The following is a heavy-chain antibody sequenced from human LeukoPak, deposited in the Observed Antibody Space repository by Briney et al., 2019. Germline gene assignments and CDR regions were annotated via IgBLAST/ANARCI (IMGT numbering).Heavy chain of an antibody. J-gene: IGHJ4*02. CDR3: TIAAAGNPIDY. CDR2: LYAGGAT. D-gene: IGHD6-13*01. V-gene: IGHV3-53*01. Sequence: PGGSLRLSCAASGFTVSSNYMSWVRQAPGKGLEWVSVLYAGGATYYADSVKGRFTIPRDNAKNSLYLQMNSLRAEDTAVYYCTIAAAGNPIDYWGQGTLVTVSS. CDR1: GFTVSSNY.